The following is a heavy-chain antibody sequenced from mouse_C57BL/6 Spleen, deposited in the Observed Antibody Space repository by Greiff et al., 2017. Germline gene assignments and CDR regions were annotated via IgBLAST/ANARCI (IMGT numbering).Heavy chain of an antibody. CDR1: GYTFTSYW. J-gene: IGHJ2*01. V-gene: IGHV1-50*01. CDR2: IDPSDSYT. CDR3: ARDYGSSYVDY. D-gene: IGHD1-1*01. Sequence: QVQLQQPGAELVKPGASVQLSCKASGYTFTSYWMQWVKQRPGQGLEWIGEIDPSDSYTNYNQKLKGKATLTVDTSSSTAYMQLSSLTSEYSAVYYCARDYGSSYVDYWGQGTTLTVSS.